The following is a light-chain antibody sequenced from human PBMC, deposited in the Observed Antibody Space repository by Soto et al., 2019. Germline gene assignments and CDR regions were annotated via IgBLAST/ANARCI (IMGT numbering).Light chain of an antibody. Sequence: EIVLTQSPGTLSLSPGERASLSCRASQSLTSSYLAWYQQTPGQAPRLLIYVAFSKATGIPDRFSGRGSGTDFTLTISRLEPEDCAVYYCQQYCSLITYGQGTRLEI. J-gene: IGKJ5*01. CDR3: QQYCSLIT. CDR2: VAF. CDR1: QSLTSSY. V-gene: IGKV3-20*01.